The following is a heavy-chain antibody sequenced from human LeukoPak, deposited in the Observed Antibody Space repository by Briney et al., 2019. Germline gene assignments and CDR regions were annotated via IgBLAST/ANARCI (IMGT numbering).Heavy chain of an antibody. D-gene: IGHD3-10*01. CDR1: GYTFTRYY. CDR2: INPSGGST. J-gene: IGHJ5*02. Sequence: GASVKVSCKASGYTFTRYYMHWVRQAPGQGLEWMGIINPSGGSTSYAQKFQGRVTMTRDTSTSTVYMELSSLRSEDTAVYYCARGHEGFGELGSWFDPWGQGTLVTVSS. CDR3: ARGHEGFGELGSWFDP. V-gene: IGHV1-46*01.